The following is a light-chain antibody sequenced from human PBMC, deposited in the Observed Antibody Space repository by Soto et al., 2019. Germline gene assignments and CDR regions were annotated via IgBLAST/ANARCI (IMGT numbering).Light chain of an antibody. V-gene: IGLV2-14*01. J-gene: IGLJ1*01. CDR2: DVS. Sequence: QSALTQPASVSGSPGQSITISCTGTSSDVGGYNYVSWYQQHPGKAPKLMIYDVSNRPSGVSNRFSGSKSGNTASLTISGLQAEYEADYYCSSYTCCSTLEGVFGTGTKVTV. CDR1: SSDVGGYNY. CDR3: SSYTCCSTLEGV.